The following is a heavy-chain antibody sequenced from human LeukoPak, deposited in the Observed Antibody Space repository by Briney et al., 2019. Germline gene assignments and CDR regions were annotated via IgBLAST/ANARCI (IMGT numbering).Heavy chain of an antibody. CDR3: ARELGYYDSSGYYRDY. CDR2: IIPIFGTA. CDR1: GGTFSSYA. Sequence: SVKVSCKASGGTFSSYAISWVRQAPGQGLEWMGGIIPIFGTANYAQKSQGRVTMTRDTSTSTVYMELSSLRSEDTAVYYCARELGYYDSSGYYRDYWGQGTLVTVSS. J-gene: IGHJ4*02. D-gene: IGHD3-22*01. V-gene: IGHV1-69*05.